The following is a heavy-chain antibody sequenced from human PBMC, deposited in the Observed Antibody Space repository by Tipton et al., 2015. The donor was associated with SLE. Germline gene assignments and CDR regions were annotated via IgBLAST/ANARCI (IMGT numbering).Heavy chain of an antibody. V-gene: IGHV4-34*01. CDR3: ARHGRPMGSSWSADAFDI. J-gene: IGHJ3*02. Sequence: TLSLTCAVYGGSLRDYYWSWIRQPPGKGLEWIGEINYSGNTNYSPSLKSRVTISVDTSKNQFSLKLNSLTAADTAVYYCARHGRPMGSSWSADAFDIWGQGTMVTISS. D-gene: IGHD6-13*01. CDR2: INYSGNT. CDR1: GGSLRDYY.